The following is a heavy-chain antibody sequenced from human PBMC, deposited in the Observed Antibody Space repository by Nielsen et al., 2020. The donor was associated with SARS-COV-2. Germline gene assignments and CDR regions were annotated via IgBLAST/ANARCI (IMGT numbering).Heavy chain of an antibody. D-gene: IGHD6-19*01. CDR1: GYTFTSYD. Sequence: VSVKVSCKASGYTFTSYDINWVRQATGQGLEWMGWMNPNSGNTGYAQKFQGRVTITRNTSISTAYMELSSLRSEDAAVYYCARMVRAQWLAPWGQGTLVTVSS. CDR2: MNPNSGNT. CDR3: ARMVRAQWLAP. J-gene: IGHJ5*02. V-gene: IGHV1-8*01.